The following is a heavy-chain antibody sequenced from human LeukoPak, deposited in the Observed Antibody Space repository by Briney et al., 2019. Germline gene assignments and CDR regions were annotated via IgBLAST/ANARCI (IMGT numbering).Heavy chain of an antibody. J-gene: IGHJ5*02. CDR1: GGSFSGYY. D-gene: IGHD6-6*01. Sequence: SETLSLTCAVYGGSFSGYYWSWIRQPPGKGLEWIGEINHSGSTNYNPSLKSRVTISVDTSKNQFSLKLSSVTAADTAVYYCARGISRRVAARPGRVGGVLNWFDPWGQGTLVTVPS. CDR2: INHSGST. CDR3: ARGISRRVAARPGRVGGVLNWFDP. V-gene: IGHV4-34*01.